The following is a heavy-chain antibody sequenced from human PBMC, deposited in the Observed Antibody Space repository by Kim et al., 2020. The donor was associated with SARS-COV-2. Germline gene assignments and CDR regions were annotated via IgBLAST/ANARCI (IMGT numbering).Heavy chain of an antibody. CDR1: GFTFSSRA. CDR2: IGGGGGST. Sequence: GGSLRLSCTASGFTFSSRAMSWVRQAPGKGLEWVSAIGGGGGSTYYADSVRGRFTISRDNSRNTLSLQMNSLRAEDTAVYYCAKDIRYFDATDYWGQGTPVTVSS. D-gene: IGHD3-9*01. CDR3: AKDIRYFDATDY. V-gene: IGHV3-23*01. J-gene: IGHJ4*02.